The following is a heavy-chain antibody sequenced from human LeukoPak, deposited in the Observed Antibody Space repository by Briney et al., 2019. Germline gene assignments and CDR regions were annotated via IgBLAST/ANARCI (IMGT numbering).Heavy chain of an antibody. J-gene: IGHJ4*02. Sequence: GGSLRLSCAASGFTFSSYEMNWVRQAPGKGLEWVSCISSSGSTIYYADSVKGRFTISRDNAKNSLYLQMNSLRAEDTAVYYCASELLAFSSSWDDYWGQGTLVTVSS. CDR3: ASELLAFSSSWDDY. D-gene: IGHD6-13*01. CDR1: GFTFSSYE. CDR2: ISSSGSTI. V-gene: IGHV3-48*03.